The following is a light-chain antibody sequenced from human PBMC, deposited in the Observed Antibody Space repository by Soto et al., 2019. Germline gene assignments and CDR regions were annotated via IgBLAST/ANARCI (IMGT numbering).Light chain of an antibody. CDR3: ALYMGRGISV. Sequence: QAVVTQEPSFSVSPGGTVTLTCGLTSGSVSSNHYPSWYQQTPGQAPRTLIYNTNTRASGVPDRFSGSILGNMAALTITGAQAEDESDYYCALYMGRGISVFGGGTKVTVL. J-gene: IGLJ2*01. CDR2: NTN. CDR1: SGSVSSNHY. V-gene: IGLV8-61*01.